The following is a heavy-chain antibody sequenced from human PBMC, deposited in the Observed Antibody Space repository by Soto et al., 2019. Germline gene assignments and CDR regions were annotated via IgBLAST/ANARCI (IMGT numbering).Heavy chain of an antibody. D-gene: IGHD3-10*01. J-gene: IGHJ4*02. CDR1: GFTFSSYA. CDR3: ARPDYGSGSYTDY. Sequence: QVQLVESGGGVVQPGRSLRLSCAASGFTFSSYAMHWVRQAPGKGLEWVAVISYDGGNKYYADSVKGRFTISRDNSKNTLYLQINSLRAEDTAVYYCARPDYGSGSYTDYWGQGTLVTVSS. V-gene: IGHV3-30-3*01. CDR2: ISYDGGNK.